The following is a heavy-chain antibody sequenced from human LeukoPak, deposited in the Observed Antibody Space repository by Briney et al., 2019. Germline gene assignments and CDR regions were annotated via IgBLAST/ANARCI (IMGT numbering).Heavy chain of an antibody. CDR1: GGSFSGYY. Sequence: SETLSLTCAVYGGSFSGYYWSWIRQPPGKGLEWIGEINHSGSTNYNPSLKSRVTISVDTSKNQFSLKLSSVTAADTAVYYCARSLINYYDSSGYKYSYYYMDVWGKGTTVTISS. CDR2: INHSGST. J-gene: IGHJ6*03. D-gene: IGHD3-22*01. V-gene: IGHV4-34*01. CDR3: ARSLINYYDSSGYKYSYYYMDV.